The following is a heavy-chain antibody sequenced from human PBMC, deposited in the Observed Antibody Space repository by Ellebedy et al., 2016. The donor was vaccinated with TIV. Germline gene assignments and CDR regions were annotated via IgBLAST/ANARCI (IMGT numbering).Heavy chain of an antibody. Sequence: ASVKVSCKASGYTFTSYDINWVRQATGQGLEWMGWMNPNSGNTGYAQKFQGRVTMTRNTSISTAYMELSSLRSEDTAVYYCARSLEYYDSSANPAYWYFDLWGRGTLVTVSS. CDR1: GYTFTSYD. J-gene: IGHJ2*01. D-gene: IGHD3-22*01. CDR3: ARSLEYYDSSANPAYWYFDL. V-gene: IGHV1-8*01. CDR2: MNPNSGNT.